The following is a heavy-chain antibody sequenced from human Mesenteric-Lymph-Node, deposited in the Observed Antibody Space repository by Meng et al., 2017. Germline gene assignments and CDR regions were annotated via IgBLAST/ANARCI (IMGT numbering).Heavy chain of an antibody. J-gene: IGHJ3*02. Sequence: GESLKISCAASGFTVSSNYMSWVRQAPGKGLEWVSVIYSGGSTYYADSVKGRFTISRDNSKNTLYLQMNSLRAEDTAVYYCAKFYGPFKSDGWTFDGFHIWGQGTMVTVSS. CDR3: AKFYGPFKSDGWTFDGFHI. CDR2: IYSGGST. CDR1: GFTVSSNY. D-gene: IGHD5-24*01. V-gene: IGHV3-53*01.